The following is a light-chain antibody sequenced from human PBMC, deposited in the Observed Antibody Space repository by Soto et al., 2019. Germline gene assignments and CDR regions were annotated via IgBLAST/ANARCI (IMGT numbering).Light chain of an antibody. CDR1: RSDVGGSDY. Sequence: QSALTQPASVSGSLGQSITISCTGTRSDVGGSDYVSWYQQHPGKAPKLMMYEVSNRPSGVSNRFSGSKSCNTASLTISGLQAEDEADYYCRSFTSRILVFGGGTQLTVL. CDR2: EVS. V-gene: IGLV2-14*01. CDR3: RSFTSRILV. J-gene: IGLJ2*01.